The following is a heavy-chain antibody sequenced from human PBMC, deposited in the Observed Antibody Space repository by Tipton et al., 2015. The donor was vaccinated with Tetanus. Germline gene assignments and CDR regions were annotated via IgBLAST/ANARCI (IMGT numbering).Heavy chain of an antibody. CDR1: GASMSSSSYY. Sequence: TLSLTCNVSGASMSSSSYYWDWIRQPPGKGLEWIGSIYYSGSSYYNPPLESRVTISLDTSKNRFSLKLTSVTAADAAVYYCARPSTTVTPRAFDVWGQGTMVTVSS. J-gene: IGHJ3*01. V-gene: IGHV4-39*01. CDR3: ARPSTTVTPRAFDV. CDR2: IYYSGSS. D-gene: IGHD4-17*01.